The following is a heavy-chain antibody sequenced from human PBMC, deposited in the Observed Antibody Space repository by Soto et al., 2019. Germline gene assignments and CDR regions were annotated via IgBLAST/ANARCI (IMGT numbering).Heavy chain of an antibody. Sequence: EVQLVETGGGLIQPGGSLRLSCAASGFTVSSNYMNWVRQAPGKGLEWVSVIFSGGNTYYADSVKARFTISRDNSKNMLYLQMNSLKADDTAVYYCARYFGGGYYDYWGQGTLFAVSS. CDR1: GFTVSSNY. CDR3: ARYFGGGYYDY. CDR2: IFSGGNT. D-gene: IGHD3-10*01. V-gene: IGHV3-53*02. J-gene: IGHJ4*02.